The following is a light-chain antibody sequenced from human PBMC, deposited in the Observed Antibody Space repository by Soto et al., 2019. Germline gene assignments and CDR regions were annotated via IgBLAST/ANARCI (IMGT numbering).Light chain of an antibody. CDR2: EVS. V-gene: IGLV2-14*01. CDR1: SSDVGGYNY. J-gene: IGLJ1*01. Sequence: QSALTQPASVSGSPGQSITISCTGTSSDVGGYNYVSWYQQHPGKAPKLMIYEVSNRPSGVSNRFSGSKSGNTASLPISGLQAEDEADYYCSSYTSSSPPYVFGTGTKLTVL. CDR3: SSYTSSSPPYV.